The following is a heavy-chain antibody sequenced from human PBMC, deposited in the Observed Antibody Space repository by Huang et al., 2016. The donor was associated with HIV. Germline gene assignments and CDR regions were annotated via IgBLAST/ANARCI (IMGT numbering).Heavy chain of an antibody. CDR2: ISAYNGNT. CDR3: ASLRITTRPYYGMDV. Sequence: QVQLVQSGAEVKKPGASVKVSCEASGYTFTSFGISWVRQAPGQGLEWMGWISAYNGNTDYAQNLQGRVTMTTDTSTSTAYRELRSLRSDDTAVYYCASLRITTRPYYGMDVWGQGTTVTVS. V-gene: IGHV1-18*04. CDR1: GYTFTSFG. D-gene: IGHD6-6*01. J-gene: IGHJ6*02.